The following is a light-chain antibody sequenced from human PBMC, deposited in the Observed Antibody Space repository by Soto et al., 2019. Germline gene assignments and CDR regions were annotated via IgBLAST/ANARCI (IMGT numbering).Light chain of an antibody. CDR3: SSYTSATTYV. CDR2: DVN. J-gene: IGLJ1*01. Sequence: LTQPASVSGSPGQSITISCTGTSSDVGAYNYDSWYQQHPGKVPKLIIYDVNNRPSGVSNRFSGSKSGNTASLTISGLQTEDEADYYCSSYTSATTYVFGTGTKVTVL. V-gene: IGLV2-14*01. CDR1: SSDVGAYNY.